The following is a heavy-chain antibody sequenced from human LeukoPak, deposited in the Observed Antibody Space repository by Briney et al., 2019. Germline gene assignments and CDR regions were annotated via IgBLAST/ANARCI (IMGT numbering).Heavy chain of an antibody. CDR3: AKSARYCSSTSCYYYYYYGMDV. D-gene: IGHD2-2*01. V-gene: IGHV3-23*01. CDR1: GFTVSSNY. J-gene: IGHJ6*02. CDR2: ISGSGGST. Sequence: SGGSLRLSCAASGFTVSSNYMSWVRQAPGKGLEWVSAISGSGGSTYYADSVRGRFTISRDNSKNTLYLQMNSLRAEDTAVYYCAKSARYCSSTSCYYYYYYGMDVWGQGTTVTVSS.